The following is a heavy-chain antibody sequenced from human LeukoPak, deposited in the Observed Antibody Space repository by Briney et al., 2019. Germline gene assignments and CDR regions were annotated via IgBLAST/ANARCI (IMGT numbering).Heavy chain of an antibody. V-gene: IGHV3-48*03. D-gene: IGHD3-9*01. CDR1: GFTFGSYE. Sequence: SGGSLRLSCAASGFTFGSYEMNWVRQAPGKGLEWVSYISSSGSTIYYADSVKGRFTISRDNAKNSLYLQMNSLRAEDTAVYYCAALGADYDILTGYSRLGYYGMDVWGKGTTVTVSS. CDR3: AALGADYDILTGYSRLGYYGMDV. J-gene: IGHJ6*04. CDR2: ISSSGSTI.